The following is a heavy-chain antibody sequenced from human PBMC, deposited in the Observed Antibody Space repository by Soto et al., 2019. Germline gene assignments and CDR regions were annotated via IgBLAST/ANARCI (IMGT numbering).Heavy chain of an antibody. CDR2: ISYDGSNK. D-gene: IGHD2-15*01. J-gene: IGHJ4*02. V-gene: IGHV3-30-3*01. CDR3: ARAFDILVVVAATHDDY. CDR1: GFTFSSYA. Sequence: GGSLRLSCAASGFTFSSYAMHWVRQAPGKGLEWVAVISYDGSNKYYADSVKGRFTISRDNSKNTLYLQMNSLRAEDTAVYYCARAFDILVVVAATHDDYWGQGT.